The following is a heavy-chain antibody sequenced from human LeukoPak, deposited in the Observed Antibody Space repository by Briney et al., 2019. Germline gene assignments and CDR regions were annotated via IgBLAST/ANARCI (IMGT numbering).Heavy chain of an antibody. Sequence: ASVKVSCKASEYTFTGYYMHWVRQAPGQGLEWMGWINPNSGDTKYSQKFQGRVDMTRDTSISTAYMELSRLRSDDTAVYYCATQRGSYLWGTDFDYWGQGTLVTVSS. J-gene: IGHJ4*02. CDR3: ATQRGSYLWGTDFDY. D-gene: IGHD3-16*01. CDR2: INPNSGDT. V-gene: IGHV1-2*02. CDR1: EYTFTGYY.